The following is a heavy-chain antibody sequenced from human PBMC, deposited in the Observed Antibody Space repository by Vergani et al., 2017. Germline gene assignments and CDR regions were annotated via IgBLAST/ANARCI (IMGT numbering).Heavy chain of an antibody. CDR1: GFTFSSYW. V-gene: IGHV3-7*01. D-gene: IGHD3-10*01. Sequence: EVQLVESGGGLVQPGGSLRLSCAASGFTFSSYWMSWVRQAPGKGLEWVANIKQDGSAKYYVDSVKGRFTISRDNAKNSLYLQMNSLRAEDTAVYYCARWGGGSGSYYYFDYWGQGTLVTVSS. J-gene: IGHJ4*02. CDR3: ARWGGGSGSYYYFDY. CDR2: IKQDGSAK.